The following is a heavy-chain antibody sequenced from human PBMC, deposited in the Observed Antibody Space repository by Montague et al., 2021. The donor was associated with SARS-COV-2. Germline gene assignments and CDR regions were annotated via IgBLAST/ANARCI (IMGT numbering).Heavy chain of an antibody. CDR2: LLEKIKNT. V-gene: IGHV4-39*01. Sequence: SETLSLTCTVSGVVVLRRRPEEHTSDPPSLAYLVCRLLLEKIKNTYHNPSLKSRVTISVETSKNQLSLNLIAVTAADTAVYYCARHLVETTFGVVITNQYNWLDPWGQGTLVTVSS. D-gene: IGHD3-3*01. J-gene: IGHJ5*02. CDR1: GVVVLRRR. CDR3: ARHLVETTFGVVITNQYNWLDP.